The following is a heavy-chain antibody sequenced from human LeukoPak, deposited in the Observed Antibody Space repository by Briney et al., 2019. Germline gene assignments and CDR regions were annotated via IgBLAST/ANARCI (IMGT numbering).Heavy chain of an antibody. CDR1: GGTFSSYA. Sequence: SVKVSCKASGGTFSSYAISWVRQAPGQGLEWMGGIIPIFGTANYAQKFQGRVTITTDESTSTAYMELSSLRSDDTAVYYCARDSDDILGVPDYWGQGTLVTVSS. CDR2: IIPIFGTA. V-gene: IGHV1-69*05. D-gene: IGHD3-9*01. J-gene: IGHJ4*02. CDR3: ARDSDDILGVPDY.